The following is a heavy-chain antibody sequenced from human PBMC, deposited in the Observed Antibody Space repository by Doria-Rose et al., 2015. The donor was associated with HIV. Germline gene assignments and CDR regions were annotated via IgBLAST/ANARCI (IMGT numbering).Heavy chain of an antibody. V-gene: IGHV4-59*01. Sequence: VQLVESGPGLVKPSKTLSLTCSVSGGSISHYYWSWIRQPPGKGLEYIGDIFYTGSTNYSSPLKSRVSISIDTSKNKFSLRLSSVTAADTAVYYCARVLSGTYDYWGQGTLVTVSS. J-gene: IGHJ4*02. D-gene: IGHD1-26*01. CDR1: GGSISHYY. CDR2: IFYTGST. CDR3: ARVLSGTYDY.